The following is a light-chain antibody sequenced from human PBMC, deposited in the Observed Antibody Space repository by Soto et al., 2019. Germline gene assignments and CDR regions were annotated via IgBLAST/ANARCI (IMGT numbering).Light chain of an antibody. CDR2: GSS. CDR1: QSIKHNF. J-gene: IGKJ3*01. V-gene: IGKV3-20*01. Sequence: EIVLTQSPGTLSLSPGERATLSCSASQSIKHNFLAWYQKKPGQAPRRLIYGSSSRAAGIPDRFSGTGSGADFTLTISRLEPEDFAVYYCQQYGGSQFSFGPGTKVDIK. CDR3: QQYGGSQFS.